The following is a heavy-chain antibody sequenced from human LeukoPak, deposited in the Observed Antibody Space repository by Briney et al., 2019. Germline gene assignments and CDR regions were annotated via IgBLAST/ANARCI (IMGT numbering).Heavy chain of an antibody. V-gene: IGHV3-30*03. Sequence: PGGSLRLSCAASGFTFSSYGMHWVRQAPGKGLEWVAVISYDGSNKYYADSVKGRFTISRDNSKNTLYLQMNSLRAEDTAVYYCAIGGIAVAGTPRYFDYWGQGTLVTVSS. J-gene: IGHJ4*02. CDR3: AIGGIAVAGTPRYFDY. CDR1: GFTFSSYG. D-gene: IGHD6-19*01. CDR2: ISYDGSNK.